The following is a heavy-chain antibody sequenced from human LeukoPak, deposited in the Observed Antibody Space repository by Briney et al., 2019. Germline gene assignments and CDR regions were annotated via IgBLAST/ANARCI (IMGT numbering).Heavy chain of an antibody. CDR3: AKDRLTIDAFDI. V-gene: IGHV3-23*01. J-gene: IGHJ3*02. D-gene: IGHD2-2*01. CDR2: INNRGGST. Sequence: GGSLRLSCAASGFTFSSYGMSWVRQAPGKGLEWVSGINNRGGSTYYADSVKGRFTISRDNSKNTLYLQMNSLRAEDTAVYYCAKDRLTIDAFDIWGQGTMVTVSS. CDR1: GFTFSSYG.